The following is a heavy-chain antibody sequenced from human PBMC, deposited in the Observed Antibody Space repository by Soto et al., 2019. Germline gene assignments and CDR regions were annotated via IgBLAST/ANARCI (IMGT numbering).Heavy chain of an antibody. CDR3: ARGDGDILPLSRMDV. Sequence: GESLKISCKGSGYSFTSYWISWVRQMPGKGLEWMGRIDPSDAYTNYSPSFQGHVTISADKSISTAYLQWSSLKASDTAMYYCARGDGDILPLSRMDVWGPRTKVRVPS. J-gene: IGHJ6*01. CDR1: GYSFTSYW. CDR2: IDPSDAYT. D-gene: IGHD3-9*01. V-gene: IGHV5-10-1*01.